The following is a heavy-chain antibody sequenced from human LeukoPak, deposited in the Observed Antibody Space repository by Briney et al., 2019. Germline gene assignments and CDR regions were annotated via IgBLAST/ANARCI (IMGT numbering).Heavy chain of an antibody. V-gene: IGHV3-9*01. Sequence: GGSLRLSCAASGFTFDDYAMHWVRQAPGKGLGWVSGISWNSGSIGYADSVKGRFTISRDNAKNSLYLQMNSLRAEDTALYYCAKDSSGYLGALDAFDIWGQGTMVTVSS. CDR1: GFTFDDYA. J-gene: IGHJ3*02. D-gene: IGHD3-22*01. CDR3: AKDSSGYLGALDAFDI. CDR2: ISWNSGSI.